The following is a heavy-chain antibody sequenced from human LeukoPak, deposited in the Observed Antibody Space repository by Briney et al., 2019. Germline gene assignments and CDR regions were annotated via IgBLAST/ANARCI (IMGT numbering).Heavy chain of an antibody. CDR2: ISGSGGST. CDR1: GFTFSSYA. D-gene: IGHD4-17*01. J-gene: IGHJ4*02. V-gene: IGHV3-23*01. Sequence: GSLRLSCAASGFTFSSYAMSWVRQAPGKGLEWVSAISGSGGSTYYADSVKGRFTISRDNSKNTLYLQMNSLRAEDTAVNYCAKQDDYASRKFDYWGQGTLVTVSS. CDR3: AKQDDYASRKFDY.